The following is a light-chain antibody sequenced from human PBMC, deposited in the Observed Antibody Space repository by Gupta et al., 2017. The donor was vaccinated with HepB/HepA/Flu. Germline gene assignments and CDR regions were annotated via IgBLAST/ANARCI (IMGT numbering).Light chain of an antibody. CDR3: LQDYKYPWT. CDR1: QDIRSD. Sequence: ATQMTQSPSSLAASVGDRVTITCRASQDIRSDLAWYQQKPGKAPKLLIYAASTLQTGVPSRFSGSGSGTXFTLTIXSLQPEDFTTYYCLQDYKYPWTFGXGTKVEIK. J-gene: IGKJ1*01. CDR2: AAS. V-gene: IGKV1-6*01.